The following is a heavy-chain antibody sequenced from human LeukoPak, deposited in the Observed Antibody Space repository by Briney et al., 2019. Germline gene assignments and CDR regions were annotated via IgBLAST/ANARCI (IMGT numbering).Heavy chain of an antibody. CDR1: GFTFSSYA. CDR2: ISGSGGST. Sequence: PGGSLRLSCAASGFTFSSYAMSWVRQAPGKGLEWVSGISGSGGSTYYADSVKGRFTISRDNSKYTLYLQMNSLRAEDTAVYYCAKGNTIFGVVIPLDYWGQGTLVTVSS. V-gene: IGHV3-23*01. CDR3: AKGNTIFGVVIPLDY. J-gene: IGHJ4*02. D-gene: IGHD3-3*01.